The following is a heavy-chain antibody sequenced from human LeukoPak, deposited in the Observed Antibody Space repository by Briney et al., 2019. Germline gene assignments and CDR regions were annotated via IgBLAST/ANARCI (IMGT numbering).Heavy chain of an antibody. CDR3: AKVARIAAAGTDDY. Sequence: TGGSLRLSCAASGFTFSSYSMNWVRQAPGKGLEWVSAISGSGGSTYYADSVKGRFTISGDNSKNTLYLQMNSLRAEDTAVYYCAKVARIAAAGTDDYWGQGTLVTVSS. J-gene: IGHJ4*02. D-gene: IGHD6-13*01. CDR1: GFTFSSYS. CDR2: ISGSGGST. V-gene: IGHV3-23*01.